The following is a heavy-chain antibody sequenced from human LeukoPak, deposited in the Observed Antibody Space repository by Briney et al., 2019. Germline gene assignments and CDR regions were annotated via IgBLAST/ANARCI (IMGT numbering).Heavy chain of an antibody. J-gene: IGHJ5*02. D-gene: IGHD7-27*01. CDR1: GFTLSSYD. V-gene: IGHV3-13*01. CDR2: IATAGDT. CDR3: TRGGDGFDP. Sequence: GSLRLSCAASGFTLSSYDIHWVRQPTGKGLEWVSAIATAGDTFYSASVKGRFTISRENAKNSLYLQMNSLRVGDTAVYYCTRGGDGFDPWGQGTLVTVSS.